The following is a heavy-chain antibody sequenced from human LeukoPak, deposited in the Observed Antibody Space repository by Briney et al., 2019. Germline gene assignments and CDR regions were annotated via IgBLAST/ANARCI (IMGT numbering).Heavy chain of an antibody. J-gene: IGHJ5*02. V-gene: IGHV3-30-3*01. D-gene: IGHD3-10*01. Sequence: PGGSLRLSCAASGFTFSSYAMAWVRQAPGKGLEWVAVISYDGSNKYYAASVKGRFTISRDNSKNTLYLQMNSLRAEDTAVYFCARDSMVENNWFDPWGQGTLVSVSS. CDR2: ISYDGSNK. CDR1: GFTFSSYA. CDR3: ARDSMVENNWFDP.